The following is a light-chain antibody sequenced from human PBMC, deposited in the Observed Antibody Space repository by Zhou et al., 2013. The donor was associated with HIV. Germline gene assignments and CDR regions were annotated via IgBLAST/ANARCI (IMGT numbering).Light chain of an antibody. CDR1: HTISAN. Sequence: EIVLTQSPGTLSLSPGERATLSCRASHTISANYLAWYQQKPGQAPRLLIYRASARATGIPARFSGSGSGTEFTLTISSLRPEDFAIYYCQSYSDWPPLYTFGQGTKLEIK. CDR3: QSYSDWPPLYT. CDR2: RAS. J-gene: IGKJ2*01. V-gene: IGKV3-15*01.